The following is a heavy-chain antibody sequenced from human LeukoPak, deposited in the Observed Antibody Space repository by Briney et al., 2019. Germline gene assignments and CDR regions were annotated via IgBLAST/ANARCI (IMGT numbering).Heavy chain of an antibody. CDR3: GRGAMIVVASDY. V-gene: IGHV3-23*01. CDR2: ISSTGGTA. D-gene: IGHD3-22*01. Sequence: GGTLRLSCAASGFTFSSFGMSWVRQAPGKGLEWVSAISSTGGTAYYADSVKGRFTISRDNAKNSLYLQMNSLRAEDTAVYYCGRGAMIVVASDYWGQGTLVTVSS. J-gene: IGHJ4*02. CDR1: GFTFSSFG.